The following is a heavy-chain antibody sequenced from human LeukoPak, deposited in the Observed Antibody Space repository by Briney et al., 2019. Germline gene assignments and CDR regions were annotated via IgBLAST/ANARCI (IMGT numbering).Heavy chain of an antibody. CDR2: ISSSSSYI. Sequence: PGGSLRLSCAASGFTFSHHGMNWVRQAPGKGLEWVSSISSSSSYIYYADSVKGRFTISRDNAKNSLYLQMNSLRAEDTAVYYCATSYDSSGYRVDYWGQGTLVTVSS. D-gene: IGHD3-22*01. J-gene: IGHJ4*02. CDR1: GFTFSHHG. V-gene: IGHV3-21*01. CDR3: ATSYDSSGYRVDY.